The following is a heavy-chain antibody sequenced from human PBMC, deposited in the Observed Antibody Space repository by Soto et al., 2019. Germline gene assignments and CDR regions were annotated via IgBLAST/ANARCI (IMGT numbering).Heavy chain of an antibody. CDR3: ARWNDSSSWYRDGMDV. J-gene: IGHJ6*02. D-gene: IGHD6-13*01. CDR2: IYHSGST. V-gene: IGHV4-4*02. Sequence: QVQLQESGPGLVKPSGTLSLTCAVSGGSISNSNWWSWVRQPPGKGLEWIGEIYHSGSTNYNPSLKGRVTISVDKSKNQFSLKLSSVTAADTAVYYCARWNDSSSWYRDGMDVWGQGTTVTVSS. CDR1: GGSISNSNW.